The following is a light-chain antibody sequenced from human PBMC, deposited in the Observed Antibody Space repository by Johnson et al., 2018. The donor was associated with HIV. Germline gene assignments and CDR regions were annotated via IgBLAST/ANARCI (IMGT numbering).Light chain of an antibody. Sequence: QSVLTQPPSVSAAPGQKVTISCSGSSSNIGKNYVSWYQQLQGTAPKLLIFDNHKRPSGIPDRFSGSKSGTSATLGITGLQTGDEADYYCGTWDSSLSAYVFGTGTKVTVL. CDR1: SSNIGKNY. J-gene: IGLJ1*01. CDR2: DNH. CDR3: GTWDSSLSAYV. V-gene: IGLV1-51*01.